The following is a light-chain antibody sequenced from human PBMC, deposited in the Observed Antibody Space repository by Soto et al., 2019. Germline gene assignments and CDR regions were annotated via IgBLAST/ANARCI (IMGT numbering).Light chain of an antibody. J-gene: IGKJ3*01. CDR3: QQRSNWPPLFT. V-gene: IGKV3-11*01. CDR2: DAS. Sequence: EIVLTQSPATLSLSPGERATLSCRASQSVSSYLAWYQQKPGQAPRLLIYDASNRATGIPARFSGSGSGTAFTLTISSLEPEDFAVYCCQQRSNWPPLFTFGPGTKVDIK. CDR1: QSVSSY.